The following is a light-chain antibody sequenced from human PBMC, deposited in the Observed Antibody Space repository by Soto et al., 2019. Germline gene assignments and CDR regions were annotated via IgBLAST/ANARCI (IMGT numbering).Light chain of an antibody. Sequence: QSVLSQPPSASGTPGQRVTISCSGSSSNIGRDTVNWYQQLPGTALKVLIYNNDRRPSGVPDRFSGSKSGTSGSLAISELQSEDEAHYYCATWDDSLNGPVFGGGTKLTDL. V-gene: IGLV1-44*01. J-gene: IGLJ2*01. CDR2: NND. CDR1: SSNIGRDT. CDR3: ATWDDSLNGPV.